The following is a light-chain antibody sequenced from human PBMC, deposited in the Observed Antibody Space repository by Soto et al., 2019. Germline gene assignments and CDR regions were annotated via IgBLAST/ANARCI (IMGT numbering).Light chain of an antibody. Sequence: DIQMTQSPSSLSASVGDRVTITCRASQSISSYLNWYQQKPGKAPKLLIYAASSLQSGVPSRFSGSGSGTDFTLTISSLQPEDFATYYCQQSYSTLPTFGGGTMVDIK. J-gene: IGKJ4*01. V-gene: IGKV1-39*01. CDR3: QQSYSTLPT. CDR1: QSISSY. CDR2: AAS.